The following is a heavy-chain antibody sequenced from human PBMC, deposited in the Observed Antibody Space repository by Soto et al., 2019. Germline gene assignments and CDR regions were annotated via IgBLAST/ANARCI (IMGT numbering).Heavy chain of an antibody. CDR1: GGSISSYY. D-gene: IGHD4-17*01. CDR3: ARDTMTTVTTHAFDI. Sequence: SETLSLTCTVSGGSISSYYWSWIRQPPGKGLEWIGYIYYSGSTNYNPSLKSRVTISVDTSKNQFSLKLSSVTAADTAVYYCARDTMTTVTTHAFDIWGQGTMVTVSS. J-gene: IGHJ3*02. V-gene: IGHV4-59*01. CDR2: IYYSGST.